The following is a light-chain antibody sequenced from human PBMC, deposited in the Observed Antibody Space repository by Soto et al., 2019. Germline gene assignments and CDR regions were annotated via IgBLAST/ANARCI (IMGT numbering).Light chain of an antibody. J-gene: IGKJ5*01. CDR1: QSITNR. CDR3: QHYGGMWT. CDR2: DAS. Sequence: DIPLPPSPSTLSSSVGDRASLSCRASQSITNRLAWYQQKPGKAPKVLIYDASNLEYGVPSRFSGSGFGTEFILTISSLQPDDFATYWCQHYGGMWTFGQGTRLEIK. V-gene: IGKV1-5*01.